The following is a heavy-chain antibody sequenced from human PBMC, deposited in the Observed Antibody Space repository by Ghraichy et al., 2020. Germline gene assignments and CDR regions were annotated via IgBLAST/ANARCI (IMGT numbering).Heavy chain of an antibody. J-gene: IGHJ4*02. CDR3: ARGERTVNFDY. CDR1: GGSFSGYY. Sequence: SETLSLTCTVYGGSFSGYYWSWIRQPPGKGLEWIGEINHSGSTNYNPSLKSRVTISVDTSKNQFSLKLSSVTAADTAVYYCARGERTVNFDYWGQGTLVTVSS. D-gene: IGHD4-17*01. V-gene: IGHV4-34*01. CDR2: INHSGST.